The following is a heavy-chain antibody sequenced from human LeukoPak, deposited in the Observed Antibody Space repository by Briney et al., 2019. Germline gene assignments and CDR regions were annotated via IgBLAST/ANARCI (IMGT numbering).Heavy chain of an antibody. V-gene: IGHV1-18*01. D-gene: IGHD3-10*01. CDR2: ISAYNGNT. CDR1: GYTFTSYG. CDR3: ARDSLGRRTGSYSY. J-gene: IGHJ4*02. Sequence: ASVKVSCKASGYTFTSYGISWVRQAPGQGLEWMGWISAYNGNTNYAQKLQGRVTMTTDTSTSTAYMELRSLRAEDTAVYYCARDSLGRRTGSYSYWGQGTLVTVSS.